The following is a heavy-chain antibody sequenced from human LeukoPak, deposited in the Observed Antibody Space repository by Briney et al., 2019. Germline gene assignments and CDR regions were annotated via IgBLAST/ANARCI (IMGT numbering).Heavy chain of an antibody. Sequence: SVKLSCKASGGTFSSYAISWVRQAPGQGLEWMGRIIPIFGTANYAQKFQGRVTITTDESTSTAYMELSSLRSEDTAVYYCARAMRRGGYCSGGSCYDGDAFDIGGQGRMVTVSS. CDR3: ARAMRRGGYCSGGSCYDGDAFDI. CDR1: GGTFSSYA. V-gene: IGHV1-69*05. CDR2: IIPIFGTA. D-gene: IGHD2-15*01. J-gene: IGHJ3*02.